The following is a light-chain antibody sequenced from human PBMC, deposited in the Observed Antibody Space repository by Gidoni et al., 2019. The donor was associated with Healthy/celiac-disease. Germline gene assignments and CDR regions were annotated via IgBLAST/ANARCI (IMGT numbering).Light chain of an antibody. V-gene: IGKV2-30*01. CDR3: MQGTHWPPWT. Sequence: DVVMTQSPLSLPVTLGQPASISCRSSQSLVYSDGNTYLNLFQQRPGQSPRRLIYQVSNRDSGVPDRFSGSGSGTDFPLHVSMVEAEDVGVYYFMQGTHWPPWTFXXXTKVELK. CDR1: QSLVYSDGNTY. CDR2: QVS. J-gene: IGKJ1*01.